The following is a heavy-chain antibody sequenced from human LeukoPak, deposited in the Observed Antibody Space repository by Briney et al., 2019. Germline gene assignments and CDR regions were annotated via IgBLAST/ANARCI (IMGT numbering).Heavy chain of an antibody. CDR1: GGSISSGGYS. CDR3: ARGYCSSTSCWFDP. J-gene: IGHJ5*02. V-gene: IGHV4-30-2*01. Sequence: PSETLSLTCAVSGGSISSGGYSWSWIRQPPGKGLEWIGYIYHSGSTYYNPSLKSRVTISVDRSKNQFSLKLSSVTAADTAVHYCARGYCSSTSCWFDPWGQGTLVTVSS. CDR2: IYHSGST. D-gene: IGHD2-2*01.